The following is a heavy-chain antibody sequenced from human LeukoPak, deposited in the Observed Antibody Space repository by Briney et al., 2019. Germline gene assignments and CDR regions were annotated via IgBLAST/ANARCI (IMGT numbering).Heavy chain of an antibody. CDR2: ISAYNGNT. J-gene: IGHJ4*02. CDR1: GYTFTSYG. D-gene: IGHD3-3*01. Sequence: ASVKVSCKASGYTFTSYGISWVRQAPGQGLEWMGWISAYNGNTNYAQKLQGRVTVTTDTSTSTAYMELRSLRSDDTAVCYCARQTGITIFGVIDYWGQGTLVTVSS. CDR3: ARQTGITIFGVIDY. V-gene: IGHV1-18*01.